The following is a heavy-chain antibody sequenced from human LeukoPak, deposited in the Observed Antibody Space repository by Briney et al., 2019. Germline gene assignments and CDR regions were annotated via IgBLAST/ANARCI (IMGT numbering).Heavy chain of an antibody. D-gene: IGHD3-10*01. CDR3: ARDGPRSAIRGYYYYYMDV. V-gene: IGHV1-18*01. Sequence: GASVKVSCKASGYTFTSYGISWVRQAPGQGLEWMGWNSAYNGNTNYAQKLQGRVTMTTDTSTSTAYMELRSLRSDDTAVYYCARDGPRSAIRGYYYYYMDVWGKGTTVTVSS. CDR2: NSAYNGNT. CDR1: GYTFTSYG. J-gene: IGHJ6*03.